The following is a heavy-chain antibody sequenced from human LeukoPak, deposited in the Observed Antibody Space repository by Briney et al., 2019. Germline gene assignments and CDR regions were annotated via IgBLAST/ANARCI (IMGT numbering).Heavy chain of an antibody. CDR1: GYTFTNYY. D-gene: IGHD3-10*01. CDR3: ARVDAEGSGVKYFDY. J-gene: IGHJ4*02. V-gene: IGHV1-46*01. CDR2: INPSGGST. Sequence: GASAKVSCKASGYTFTNYYMHWVRQAPGQGLEWMGIINPSGGSTSYAQKFQGRVTMTRDTSTSTVYMELSSLRSEDTAVYFCARVDAEGSGVKYFDYWGQGTLVTVSS.